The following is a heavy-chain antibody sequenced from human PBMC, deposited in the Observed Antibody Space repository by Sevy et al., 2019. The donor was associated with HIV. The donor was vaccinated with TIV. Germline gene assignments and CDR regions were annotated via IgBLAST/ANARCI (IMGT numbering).Heavy chain of an antibody. Sequence: GGSLRLSCAASGFTFSDYYMSWIRQAPGKGLKWVSYISSSGSTIYYADSVKGRFTISRDNAKNSLYLQMNSLRAEDTAVYYCARDGGLYYDFWSGYYTRYYYYGMDVWGQGTTVTVSS. CDR1: GFTFSDYY. D-gene: IGHD3-3*01. CDR3: ARDGGLYYDFWSGYYTRYYYYGMDV. CDR2: ISSSGSTI. V-gene: IGHV3-11*01. J-gene: IGHJ6*02.